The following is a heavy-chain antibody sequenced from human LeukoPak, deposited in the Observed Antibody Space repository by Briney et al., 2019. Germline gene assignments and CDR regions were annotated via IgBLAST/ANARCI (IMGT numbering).Heavy chain of an antibody. J-gene: IGHJ4*02. CDR1: GGSISSYY. CDR2: IYYSGST. CDR3: AGGYNPSSSFDY. D-gene: IGHD1-1*01. V-gene: IGHV4-59*01. Sequence: SETLSLTCTVSGGSISSYYWSWIRQPPGKGLEWIGYIYYSGSTNYNPSLKSRVTISVDTSKNQFSLKLSSVTAADTAVYYCAGGYNPSSSFDYWGQGTLVTVSS.